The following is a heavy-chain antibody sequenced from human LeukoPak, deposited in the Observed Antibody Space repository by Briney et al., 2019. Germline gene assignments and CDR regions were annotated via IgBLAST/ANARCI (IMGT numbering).Heavy chain of an antibody. V-gene: IGHV1-8*01. D-gene: IGHD6-19*01. Sequence: ASVKVSCKASGYTFTSYDINWVRQATGQGLEGMGWMNPNSGNTGYAQKVQGKGTMTRNTYISTAYMELSSLRSEDTAVYYCATGYSSGWSRNAFDYWGQGTLVTVSS. CDR1: GYTFTSYD. CDR2: MNPNSGNT. J-gene: IGHJ4*02. CDR3: ATGYSSGWSRNAFDY.